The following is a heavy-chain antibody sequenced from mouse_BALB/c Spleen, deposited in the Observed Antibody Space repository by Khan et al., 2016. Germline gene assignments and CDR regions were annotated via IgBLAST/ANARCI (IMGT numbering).Heavy chain of an antibody. J-gene: IGHJ3*01. CDR2: IKPYNGDT. CDR1: GYSFTGYF. V-gene: IGHV1-20*02. D-gene: IGHD2-4*01. Sequence: VQLQQSGPELVKPGASVKISCKASGYSFTGYFINWVMQSHGKSLEWIGRIKPYNGDTFYNQKFKGKATLTVDKSSRKAHMELRSLASEDSAVYYCAIGFYDYDGFAYWGQGTLVTVSA. CDR3: AIGFYDYDGFAY.